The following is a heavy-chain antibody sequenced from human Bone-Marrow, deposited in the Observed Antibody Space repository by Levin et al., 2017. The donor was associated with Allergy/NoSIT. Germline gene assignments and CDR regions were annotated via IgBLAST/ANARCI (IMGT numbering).Heavy chain of an antibody. CDR1: GDSISSGDYY. J-gene: IGHJ4*02. Sequence: SETLSLTCTVSGDSISSGDYYWSWIRQPPGKGLEWIGYIVYSGTTYYSPSLKSRYTISVDTSNNQFSLSLNSVSAADTAVYYCARLRAWEYYFDYWGQGTLVTVSS. V-gene: IGHV4-30-4*01. CDR2: IVYSGTT. D-gene: IGHD1-26*01. CDR3: ARLRAWEYYFDY.